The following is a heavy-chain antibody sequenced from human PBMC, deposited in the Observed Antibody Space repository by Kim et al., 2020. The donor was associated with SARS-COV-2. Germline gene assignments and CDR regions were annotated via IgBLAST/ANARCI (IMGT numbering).Heavy chain of an antibody. Sequence: ASVKVSCKASGYTFTGYYMHWVRQAPGQGLEWMGRINPNSGGTNYAQKFQGRVTMTRDTSISTAYMELSRLRSDDTAVYYCARIPMRYCSGGSCSFDYWGQGTLVTVSS. CDR1: GYTFTGYY. V-gene: IGHV1-2*06. J-gene: IGHJ4*02. CDR3: ARIPMRYCSGGSCSFDY. CDR2: INPNSGGT. D-gene: IGHD2-15*01.